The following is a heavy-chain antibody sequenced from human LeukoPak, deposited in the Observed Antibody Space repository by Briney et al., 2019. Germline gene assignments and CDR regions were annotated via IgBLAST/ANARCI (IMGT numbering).Heavy chain of an antibody. Sequence: PSETLSLTCAVYGGSFSGYYWSWIRQPPGKGLEWIGEINHSGSTNYNPSLKSRVTISVDTSKNQFSLQLSSVTAADTAVYYCARKGVLRFLEWLGAFDIWGQGTMVTVSS. CDR1: GGSFSGYY. V-gene: IGHV4-34*01. CDR2: INHSGST. J-gene: IGHJ3*02. D-gene: IGHD3-3*01. CDR3: ARKGVLRFLEWLGAFDI.